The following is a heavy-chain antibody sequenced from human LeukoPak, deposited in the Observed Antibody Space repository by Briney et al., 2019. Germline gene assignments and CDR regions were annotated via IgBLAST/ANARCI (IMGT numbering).Heavy chain of an antibody. CDR1: GYTFTRYA. CDR2: INTKTGNP. CDR3: AREGGVLRYFDITN. V-gene: IGHV7-4-1*02. Sequence: GASVKVSCKASGYTFTRYAMMWVRQAPGQGLEWMGWINTKTGNPTYAQGFTGRFVFSLDTSVSTAYLQISSLKAEDTAVYYCAREGGVLRYFDITNWGQGTLVTVSS. J-gene: IGHJ4*02. D-gene: IGHD3-9*01.